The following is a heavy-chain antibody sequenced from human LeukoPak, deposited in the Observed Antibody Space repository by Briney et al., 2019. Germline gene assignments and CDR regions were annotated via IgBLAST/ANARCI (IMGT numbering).Heavy chain of an antibody. CDR1: GYIFTNYG. Sequence: ASVKVSCKASGYIFTNYGFIWVRQAPGQGIEWMGWISGNNGNPNYAQKFQGRVTMTTDTSTSTAYMELRSLRSDDTAVYYCARGVIQLWLPTKKHYYYMDVWGKGTTVTVSS. J-gene: IGHJ6*03. CDR2: ISGNNGNP. V-gene: IGHV1-18*01. D-gene: IGHD5-18*01. CDR3: ARGVIQLWLPTKKHYYYMDV.